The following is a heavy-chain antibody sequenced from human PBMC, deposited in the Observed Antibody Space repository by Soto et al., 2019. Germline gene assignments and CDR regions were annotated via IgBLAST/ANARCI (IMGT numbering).Heavy chain of an antibody. CDR3: VRSKGGYSYGTPFDY. D-gene: IGHD5-18*01. V-gene: IGHV3-74*01. CDR2: ISWNSGNI. Sequence: GGSLRLSCAASGFSFSSYWMHWVRQAPGKGLVWVSRISWNSGNIGYADSVKGRFTTSRDNAENSLYLQMNSLRPEDTALYYCVRSKGGYSYGTPFDYWGQGTLVTVSS. J-gene: IGHJ4*02. CDR1: GFSFSSYW.